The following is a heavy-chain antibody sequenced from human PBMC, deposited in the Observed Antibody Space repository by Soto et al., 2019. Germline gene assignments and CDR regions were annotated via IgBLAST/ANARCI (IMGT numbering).Heavy chain of an antibody. V-gene: IGHV3-30*04. CDR2: ISYDGENQ. J-gene: IGHJ5*02. CDR3: VSPHSESSNAFDL. CDR1: GFSFIHYA. Sequence: GWSLRLSCASSGFSFIHYAMHWVRQPPGKGLEWVALISYDGENQYFTDSVRGRFTISRDNSKTAVYLEMNDLRLDDTSTYYCVSPHSESSNAFDLWGQGTLVTVSS. D-gene: IGHD3-10*01.